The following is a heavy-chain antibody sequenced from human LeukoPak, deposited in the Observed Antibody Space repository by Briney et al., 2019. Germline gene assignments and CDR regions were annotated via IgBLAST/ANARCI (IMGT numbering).Heavy chain of an antibody. Sequence: SQTLSLTCAISGDSVSSNSAACNWIRQSPSRGLEWLGRTYYRSKWYNDYAVSVKSRITINPDTSKNQFSLQLNSVTPEDTAVYYCARGVYGDYGLYYYMDVWGKGTTVTVSS. CDR3: ARGVYGDYGLYYYMDV. V-gene: IGHV6-1*01. CDR2: TYYRSKWYN. J-gene: IGHJ6*03. D-gene: IGHD4-17*01. CDR1: GDSVSSNSAA.